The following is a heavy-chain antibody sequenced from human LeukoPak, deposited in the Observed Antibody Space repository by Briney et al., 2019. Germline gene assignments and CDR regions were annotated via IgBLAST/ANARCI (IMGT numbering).Heavy chain of an antibody. J-gene: IGHJ4*02. CDR2: IYTSGST. D-gene: IGHD1-26*01. Sequence: SETLSLTCTVSGGSISSGSYYWSWIRQPAGKGLEWIGRIYTSGSTNYNPSPKSRVTISVDTSKNQFSLKLSSVTAADTAVYYCARSRLELGATDCSFDYWGQGILVTVSS. V-gene: IGHV4-61*02. CDR3: ARSRLELGATDCSFDY. CDR1: GGSISSGSYY.